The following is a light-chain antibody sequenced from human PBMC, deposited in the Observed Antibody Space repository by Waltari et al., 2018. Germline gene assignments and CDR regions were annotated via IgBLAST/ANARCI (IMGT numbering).Light chain of an antibody. CDR3: AAWDDTLSGWV. Sequence: QSGLTQPPSASGTPGQRVTISCSTSNSNIGNGYVYWYQQVPGTAPKLLIYKNDRRPSGVPDRLSGYKSGAAASLAIGGRRSDDEADYVCAAWDDTLSGWVFGGGTKVTVL. CDR2: KND. J-gene: IGLJ3*02. V-gene: IGLV1-47*01. CDR1: NSNIGNGY.